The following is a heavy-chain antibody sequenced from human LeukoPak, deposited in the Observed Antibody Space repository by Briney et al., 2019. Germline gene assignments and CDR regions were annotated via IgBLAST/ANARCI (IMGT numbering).Heavy chain of an antibody. V-gene: IGHV5-10-1*01. CDR2: IDPSDSYT. J-gene: IGHJ1*01. Sequence: GESLKISCKASGYSFTDYWIVWVRQMPGKGLEWMGRIDPSDSYTNYSPSFQGHVTISADKSISTAYLQWSSLKASDTAMYYCARHESEYFQHWGQGTLVTVSS. CDR3: ARHESEYFQH. CDR1: GYSFTDYW.